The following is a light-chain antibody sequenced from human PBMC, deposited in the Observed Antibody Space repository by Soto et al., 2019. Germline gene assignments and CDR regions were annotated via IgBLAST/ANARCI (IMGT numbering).Light chain of an antibody. CDR1: SSDVGGYNH. J-gene: IGLJ1*01. CDR3: CSFAGSYTFV. Sequence: QSALTQPRSVSGSPGQSVTISCSGTSSDVGGYNHVPWYQHHPGKAPKFMLYDVSKRPSGVPDRFSGSKSGNTASLTISGLQAEDEADYYCCSFAGSYTFVFGTGTKLTVL. CDR2: DVS. V-gene: IGLV2-11*01.